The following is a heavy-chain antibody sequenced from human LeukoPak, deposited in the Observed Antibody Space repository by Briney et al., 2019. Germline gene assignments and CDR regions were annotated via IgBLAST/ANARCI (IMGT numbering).Heavy chain of an antibody. CDR2: IYHSGST. J-gene: IGHJ1*01. V-gene: IGHV4-38-2*02. D-gene: IGHD4-11*01. CDR1: GYSISSGYY. CDR3: ARMTTVYSIQH. Sequence: SETLSLTXTVSGYSISSGYYWGWIRQPPGKGLEWIGSIYHSGSTYYNPSLKSRVTISVDTSKNQFSLKLSSVTAADTAVYYCARMTTVYSIQHRGQGTLVTVSS.